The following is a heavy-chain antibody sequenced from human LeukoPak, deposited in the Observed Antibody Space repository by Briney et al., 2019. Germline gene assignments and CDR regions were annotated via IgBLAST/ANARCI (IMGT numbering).Heavy chain of an antibody. V-gene: IGHV1-2*02. J-gene: IGHJ4*02. D-gene: IGHD1-26*01. Sequence: ASVKVSCKASGYTFTGYYMHWVRQAPGQGLEWMGWINPNSGGTNYAQKFQGRVTMTRDTSISTAYMELSRLRSDNTAVYYCARVRGSPPRFDFDYWGQGTLVTVSS. CDR1: GYTFTGYY. CDR3: ARVRGSPPRFDFDY. CDR2: INPNSGGT.